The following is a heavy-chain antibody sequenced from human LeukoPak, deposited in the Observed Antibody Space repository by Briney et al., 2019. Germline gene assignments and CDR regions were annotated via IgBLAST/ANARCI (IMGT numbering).Heavy chain of an antibody. D-gene: IGHD2-2*02. CDR1: GYSFTSYW. Sequence: GESLKISCQGSGYSFTSYWIGWVRQMPGKGLEWMGIIYPGDSDTRYSPSFQGQVTISADKSISTAYLQWSSLKASDTAMYYCARQYCSSTSCYTAFDPWGQGTLVTVSS. J-gene: IGHJ5*02. CDR3: ARQYCSSTSCYTAFDP. V-gene: IGHV5-51*01. CDR2: IYPGDSDT.